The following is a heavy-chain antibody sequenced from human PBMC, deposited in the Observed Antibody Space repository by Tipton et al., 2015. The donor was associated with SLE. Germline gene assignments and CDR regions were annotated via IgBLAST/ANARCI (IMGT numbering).Heavy chain of an antibody. Sequence: TLSLTCAVYGGSFSGYYWNWIRQPAGKGLEWIGYIYTSGSTNYNPSLKSRVTISVDTSKNQFSLKLTSVSAADTAVYYCASSLYGDYVDYWGQGTLVTVSS. J-gene: IGHJ4*02. CDR2: IYTSGST. V-gene: IGHV4-4*09. D-gene: IGHD4-17*01. CDR3: ASSLYGDYVDY. CDR1: GGSFSGYY.